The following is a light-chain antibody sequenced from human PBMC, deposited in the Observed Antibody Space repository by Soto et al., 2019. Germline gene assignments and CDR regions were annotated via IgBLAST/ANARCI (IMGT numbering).Light chain of an antibody. CDR1: SSDVGGYNY. CDR2: DVS. V-gene: IGLV2-11*01. J-gene: IGLJ1*01. Sequence: QSVLTQPRSVSGSPGQSVTISCTGTSSDVGGYNYVSWYQQHPGKDPKLLIYDVSKRPSGVPNRFSGSKSGNTASLTISGLQAEDEADYYCCSYAGSYTFVFATGTQLTVL. CDR3: CSYAGSYTFV.